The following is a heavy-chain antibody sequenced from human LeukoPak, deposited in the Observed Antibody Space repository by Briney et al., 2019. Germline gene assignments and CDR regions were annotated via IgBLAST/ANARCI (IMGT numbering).Heavy chain of an antibody. V-gene: IGHV3-15*01. CDR3: TTDGSSLLWFGELLPHYYGMDV. CDR2: IKSKTDGGTT. D-gene: IGHD3-10*01. J-gene: IGHJ6*04. Sequence: PGGSLRLSCAASGFTFSNAWMSWVRQAPGKGLEWVGRIKSKTDGGTTDYAAPVKGRFTISRDDSKNTLYLQMNSLKTEDTAVYYCTTDGSSLLWFGELLPHYYGMDVWGKGTTVTVSS. CDR1: GFTFSNAW.